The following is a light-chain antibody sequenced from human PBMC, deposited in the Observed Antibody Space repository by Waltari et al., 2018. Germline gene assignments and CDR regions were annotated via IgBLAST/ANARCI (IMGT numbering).Light chain of an antibody. CDR3: VLYMGSGISQ. V-gene: IGLV8-61*01. CDR1: SGSVSTTYY. J-gene: IGLJ2*01. CDR2: STN. Sequence: QTVVTQEPSFSVSPGGTVTLTCGLSSGSVSTTYYPSWYHQTPGQAPRTLIYSTNTRSSGVPDRFSGSILGNKAALTITGAQADDESDYYCVLYMGSGISQFGGGTKLTVL.